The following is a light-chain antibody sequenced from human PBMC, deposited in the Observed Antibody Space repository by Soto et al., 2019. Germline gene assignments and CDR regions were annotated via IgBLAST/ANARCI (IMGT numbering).Light chain of an antibody. Sequence: QSVLAQPASVSGSPGQSITIPCTGTSSDVGGYNYVSWYQQHPGKAPKLIIYELNNRPSGVSNRFSGSKSGNTASLTISGLQAEDEAHYYCSSYTSSSPYVFGTGTKVTVL. CDR3: SSYTSSSPYV. V-gene: IGLV2-14*01. CDR1: SSDVGGYNY. CDR2: ELN. J-gene: IGLJ1*01.